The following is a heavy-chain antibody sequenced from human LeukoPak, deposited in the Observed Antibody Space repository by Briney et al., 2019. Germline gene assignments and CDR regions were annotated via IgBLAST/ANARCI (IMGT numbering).Heavy chain of an antibody. CDR2: ISHSGST. J-gene: IGHJ3*02. V-gene: IGHV4-34*01. Sequence: TSETLSLTCAVYGGSFSGYYWSWIRQPPGKGLEWIGEISHSGSTNYNPSLKSRVTISVDTSKNQFSLKLSSVTAADTAVYYCARGPLIAQAFDIWGQGTMVTVSS. CDR1: GGSFSGYY. CDR3: ARGPLIAQAFDI. D-gene: IGHD3-22*01.